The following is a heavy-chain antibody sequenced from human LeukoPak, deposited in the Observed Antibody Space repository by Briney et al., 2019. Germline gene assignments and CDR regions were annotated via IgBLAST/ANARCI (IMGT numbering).Heavy chain of an antibody. D-gene: IGHD3-22*01. CDR2: ISSSSTYI. CDR3: ARDLDDSRGYLGWSDP. V-gene: IGHV3-21*01. J-gene: IGHJ5*02. Sequence: GGSLRLSCAASGFTFSSYSMNWVRQAPGKGLEWVSCISSSSTYIYYGDSVKGRFTISRDNAKNSVYLQMNSLRAEDTAVYYCARDLDDSRGYLGWSDPWGQGTLVTVSS. CDR1: GFTFSSYS.